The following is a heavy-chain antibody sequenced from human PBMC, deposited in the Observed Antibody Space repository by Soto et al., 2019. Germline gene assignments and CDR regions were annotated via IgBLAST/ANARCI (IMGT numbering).Heavy chain of an antibody. D-gene: IGHD3-3*01. V-gene: IGHV3-33*01. J-gene: IGHJ5*02. CDR2: IWYDGSNK. CDR1: GFTFSSYG. CDR3: ARDHTLGGLERFAP. Sequence: QVQLVESGGGVVQPGRSLRLSCAASGFTFSSYGMHWVRQAPGKGLEWVAVIWYDGSNKYYADSVKGRFTISRDNSTNPLYLQINRLGAEDTAVYYCARDHTLGGLERFAPWGQGTLVTVSS.